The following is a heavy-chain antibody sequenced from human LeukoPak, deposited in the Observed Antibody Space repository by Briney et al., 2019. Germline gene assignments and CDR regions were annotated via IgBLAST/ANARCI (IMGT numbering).Heavy chain of an antibody. CDR2: INPSGGST. V-gene: IGHV1-46*01. J-gene: IGHJ3*02. D-gene: IGHD2-15*01. Sequence: ASVKVSCKASGYTFTDYYIHWVRQAPGQGLEWMGIINPSGGSTSYAQKFQGRVTMTRDMSTSTVYMELSSLRSEDTAVYYCATLTRGYCSGGSCYPGAFDIWGQGTMVTVSS. CDR1: GYTFTDYY. CDR3: ATLTRGYCSGGSCYPGAFDI.